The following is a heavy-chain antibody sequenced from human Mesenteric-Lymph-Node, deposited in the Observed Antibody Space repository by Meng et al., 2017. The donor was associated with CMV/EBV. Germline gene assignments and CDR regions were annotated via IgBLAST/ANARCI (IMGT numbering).Heavy chain of an antibody. D-gene: IGHD3-3*01. V-gene: IGHV3-66*02. Sequence: GESLKISCAASGLTVSNNYMTWVRQAPGKGLECVSVIYSGGNTFYADSVKGRFTISRDNSKNTLYLQMNSLRAEDTAMYYCARVDDFGSGYLARNGMDVWGQGTTVTVSS. CDR1: GLTVSNNY. CDR3: ARVDDFGSGYLARNGMDV. J-gene: IGHJ6*02. CDR2: IYSGGNT.